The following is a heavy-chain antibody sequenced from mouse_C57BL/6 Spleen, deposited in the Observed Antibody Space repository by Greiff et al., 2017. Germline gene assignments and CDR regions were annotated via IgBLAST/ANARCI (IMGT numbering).Heavy chain of an antibody. CDR1: GYAFSSSW. V-gene: IGHV1-82*01. Sequence: QVQLQQSGPELVKPGASVKISCKASGYAFSSSWMNWVKQRPGKGLEWIGRIYPGDGDTNYNGKFKGKATLTADKSSSTAYMQLSSLTSEDSAVYCCARGEDGCAAYAMDYWGQGTSVTVSS. D-gene: IGHD2-3*01. CDR2: IYPGDGDT. CDR3: ARGEDGCAAYAMDY. J-gene: IGHJ4*01.